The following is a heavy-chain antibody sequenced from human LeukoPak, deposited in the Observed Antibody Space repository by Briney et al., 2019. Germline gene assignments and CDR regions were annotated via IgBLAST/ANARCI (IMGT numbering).Heavy chain of an antibody. D-gene: IGHD1-26*01. J-gene: IGHJ4*02. Sequence: PGGSLRLSCAATGFTFSSYGMHWVRQAPGKGLEWVAVISYDGSNKYYADSVKGRFTISRDNSKNTLYLQMNSLRAEDTAVYYCAKDEGVGATGYWGQGTLVTVSS. CDR3: AKDEGVGATGY. CDR2: ISYDGSNK. V-gene: IGHV3-30*18. CDR1: GFTFSSYG.